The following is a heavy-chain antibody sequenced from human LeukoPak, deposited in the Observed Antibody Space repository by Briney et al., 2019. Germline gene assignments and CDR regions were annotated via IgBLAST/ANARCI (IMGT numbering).Heavy chain of an antibody. J-gene: IGHJ3*02. V-gene: IGHV1-8*03. CDR2: MNPNSGNT. CDR1: GYTFTSYD. CDR3: ATVYGGRRLVRHDAFDI. Sequence: ASAKVSCKASGYTFTSYDINWVRQATGQGLEWMGWMNPNSGNTGYAQKFQGRVTITRNTSISTAYMELSSLRPEDTAVYYCATVYGGRRLVRHDAFDIWGQGTMVTVSS. D-gene: IGHD6-19*01.